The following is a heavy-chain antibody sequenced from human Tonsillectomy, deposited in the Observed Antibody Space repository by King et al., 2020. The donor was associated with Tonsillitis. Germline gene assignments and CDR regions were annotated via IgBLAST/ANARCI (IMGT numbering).Heavy chain of an antibody. J-gene: IGHJ1*01. CDR2: IKQDGTEK. CDR3: ARVSSSWPNFQH. V-gene: IGHV3-7*01. CDR1: GFTFSSYC. Sequence: VQLVESGGGLVQPGGSLRLSCAASGFTFSSYCMSWVRQAPGTGLEWVANIKQDGTEKYYVDSVEGRFTISRDNAKNSLYLQMNSLRAEDTAVYYCARVSSSWPNFQHWGQGALVTVSS. D-gene: IGHD6-13*01.